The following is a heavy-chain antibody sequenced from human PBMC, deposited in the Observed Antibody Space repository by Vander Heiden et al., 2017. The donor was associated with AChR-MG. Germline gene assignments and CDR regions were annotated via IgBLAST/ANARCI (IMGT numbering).Heavy chain of an antibody. D-gene: IGHD4-17*01. V-gene: IGHV4-38-2*02. J-gene: IGHJ4*02. CDR1: GYSISSGYY. Sequence: QVQLQESGPGLVKPSETLSLPCAVSGYSISSGYYWGWIRQPPGKGLEWIGSIYHSGSTYYNPSLKSRVTISVDTSKNQFSLKLSSVTAADTAVYYCAREGPTTVTGDYWGQGTLVTVSS. CDR2: IYHSGST. CDR3: AREGPTTVTGDY.